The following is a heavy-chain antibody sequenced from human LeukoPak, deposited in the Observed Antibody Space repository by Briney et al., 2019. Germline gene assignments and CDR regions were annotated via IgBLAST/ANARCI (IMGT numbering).Heavy chain of an antibody. D-gene: IGHD3-22*01. CDR1: GGSISSYY. J-gene: IGHJ3*02. V-gene: IGHV4-59*01. CDR2: IYYSGST. Sequence: ASETLSLTCTVSGGSISSYYWSWIRRPPGKGLEWIGYIYYSGSTNYNPSLKSRVTISVDTSKNQFSLKLSSVTAADTAVYYCARRANSGFDAFDIWGQGTMVTVSS. CDR3: ARRANSGFDAFDI.